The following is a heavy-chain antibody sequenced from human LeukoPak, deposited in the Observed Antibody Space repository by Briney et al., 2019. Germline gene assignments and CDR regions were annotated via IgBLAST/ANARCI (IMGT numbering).Heavy chain of an antibody. CDR1: GYSISSGYL. J-gene: IGHJ4*02. D-gene: IGHD2-21*02. CDR2: TYHGGTT. Sequence: PSETLSLTCTVSGYSISSGYLWDWIRQPPGKGLEWIGSTYHGGTTYSNPSLKSRVIISEDTSKNQFSLKLSSVTAADTAVYYCARGSGDWTYYFDYWGQGTLVTVSS. V-gene: IGHV4-38-2*02. CDR3: ARGSGDWTYYFDY.